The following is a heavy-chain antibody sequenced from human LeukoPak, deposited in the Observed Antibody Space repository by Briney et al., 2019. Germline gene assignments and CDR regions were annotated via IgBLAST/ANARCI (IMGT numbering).Heavy chain of an antibody. D-gene: IGHD2-21*02. Sequence: GGSLRLSCVASGFTFSRYWMHWVRQAPGKGLVWVSRINSDGSTTTYADSVKGRFTISGDNRKNTLHLQMNSLRAEDTAVYYCARERTAIPYFDSWGQGTLVTVSS. CDR3: ARERTAIPYFDS. CDR1: GFTFSRYW. J-gene: IGHJ4*02. V-gene: IGHV3-74*01. CDR2: INSDGSTT.